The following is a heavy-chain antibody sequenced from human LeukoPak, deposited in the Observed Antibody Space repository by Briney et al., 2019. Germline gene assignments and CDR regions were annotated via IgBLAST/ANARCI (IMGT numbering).Heavy chain of an antibody. CDR1: GFTVSSNY. Sequence: GGSLRLSCAASGFTVSSNYMSWVRQAPGKGLEWVSVIYSGGSTYYADSVKGRFPISRDNSKNTLYLQMNSLRAEDTAVYYCARDSYGGKMRGSYWGQGTLVTVSS. CDR2: IYSGGST. J-gene: IGHJ4*02. CDR3: ARDSYGGKMRGSY. D-gene: IGHD4-23*01. V-gene: IGHV3-53*01.